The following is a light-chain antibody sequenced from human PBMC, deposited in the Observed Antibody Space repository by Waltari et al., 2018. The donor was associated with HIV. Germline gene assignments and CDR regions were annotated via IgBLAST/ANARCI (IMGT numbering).Light chain of an antibody. J-gene: IGLJ2*01. CDR3: SSYTSSSTLV. CDR1: SSDVGGYNY. V-gene: IGLV2-14*01. CDR2: DVS. Sequence: SALTQPASVSGSPGQPITISCPGTSSDVGGYNYVPWYQQHPGKAPKLMIYDVSKRPSGVSNRFSGSKSGNTASLTISGLQAEDEADYYCSSYTSSSTLVFGGGTKLTVL.